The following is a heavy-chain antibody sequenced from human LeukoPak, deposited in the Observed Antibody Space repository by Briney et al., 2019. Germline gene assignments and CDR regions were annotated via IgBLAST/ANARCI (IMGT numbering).Heavy chain of an antibody. Sequence: GGSLRLSWAASGXTVSSNYMSWVRQAPGKGLEWVSVIYSGGSTYYADSLKGRFTISRDNSKNTLYLQMNSLRAEDTAVYYCARDAVLWGGGGRVYYYGMDVWGQGTTVTVSS. D-gene: IGHD7-27*01. J-gene: IGHJ6*02. CDR1: GXTVSSNY. CDR3: ARDAVLWGGGGRVYYYGMDV. CDR2: IYSGGST. V-gene: IGHV3-53*01.